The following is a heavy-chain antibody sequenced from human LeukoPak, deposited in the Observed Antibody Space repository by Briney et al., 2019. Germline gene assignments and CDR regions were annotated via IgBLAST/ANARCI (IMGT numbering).Heavy chain of an antibody. Sequence: NLSETLSLTCTVSGGSISSYYWSWIRQPPGKGLEWIGYIYYSGSTNYNPSLKSRVTISVDTSKNQFSLKLSSVTAADTAVYYCARDAPAGLGYCSSTSCYSYFDYWGQGTLVTVSS. CDR3: ARDAPAGLGYCSSTSCYSYFDY. J-gene: IGHJ4*02. CDR2: IYYSGST. CDR1: GGSISSYY. V-gene: IGHV4-59*01. D-gene: IGHD2-2*02.